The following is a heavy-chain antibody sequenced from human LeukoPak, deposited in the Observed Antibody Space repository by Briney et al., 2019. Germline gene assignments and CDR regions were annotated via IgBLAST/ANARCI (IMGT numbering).Heavy chain of an antibody. D-gene: IGHD1-26*01. J-gene: IGHJ4*01. CDR1: GFTFNVFH. CDR3: ARASGGWDLDY. Sequence: PGWSLRLSCAASGFTFNVFHMNWVRQAPGKGLEWISSITSSGTYITYADSIQGRFTISRDNAKNSLYLQMNSLRVDDTALYYCARASGGWDLDYWGHGTLVTVSS. CDR2: ITSSGTYI. V-gene: IGHV3-21*01.